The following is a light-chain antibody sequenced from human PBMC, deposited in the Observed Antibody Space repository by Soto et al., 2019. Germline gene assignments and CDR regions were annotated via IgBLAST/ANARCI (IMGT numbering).Light chain of an antibody. CDR1: QSVSRN. V-gene: IGKV3-11*01. J-gene: IGKJ4*01. Sequence: EIVLTQSPATMSLSPGERATLSCRTSQSVSRNLAWYQQKPGQAPRLLIYDASQRATGIAARFSGSGSGTDFTLTISSLEPEDFALYYCQQYNNWPPLTFGGGTKVEIK. CDR3: QQYNNWPPLT. CDR2: DAS.